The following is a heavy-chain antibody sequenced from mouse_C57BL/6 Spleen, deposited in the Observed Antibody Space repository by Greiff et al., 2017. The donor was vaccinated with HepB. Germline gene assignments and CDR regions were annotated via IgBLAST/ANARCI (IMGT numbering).Heavy chain of an antibody. Sequence: QVQLKQPGAELVRPGSSVKLSCKASGYTFTSYWMHWVKQRPIQGLEWIGNIDPSDSETHYNQKFKDKATLTVDKSSSTAYMQLSSLTSEDSAVYYCARGRGLAFAYWGQGTLVTVSA. V-gene: IGHV1-52*01. D-gene: IGHD2-4*01. J-gene: IGHJ3*01. CDR3: ARGRGLAFAY. CDR1: GYTFTSYW. CDR2: IDPSDSET.